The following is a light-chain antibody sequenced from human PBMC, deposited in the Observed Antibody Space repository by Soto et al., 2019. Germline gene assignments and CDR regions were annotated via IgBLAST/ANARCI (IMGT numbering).Light chain of an antibody. CDR3: AAWDDSLNGHVV. V-gene: IGLV1-44*01. CDR2: SNN. CDR1: SSNIGSNT. J-gene: IGLJ2*01. Sequence: QFLLTQPPSPSGTPGQRVTISCSGSSSNIGSNTVNWYQQLPGTAPKLLIYSNNQRPSGVPDRFSGSKSGTSASLAISGLQSEDEADYYCAAWDDSLNGHVVFGGGTKVTVL.